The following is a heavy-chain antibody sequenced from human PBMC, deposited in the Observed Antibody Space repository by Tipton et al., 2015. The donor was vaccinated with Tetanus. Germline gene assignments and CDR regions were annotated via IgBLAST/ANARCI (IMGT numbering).Heavy chain of an antibody. CDR1: GGSFSGYN. J-gene: IGHJ4*02. CDR3: ARAEWLTLFDY. D-gene: IGHD3-3*01. CDR2: INHSGST. V-gene: IGHV4-34*01. Sequence: TLSLTCAVYGGSFSGYNWSWIRQPPGKGLEWIGDINHSGSTNYSPSLKSRVTISADTSKNQFSLKLNYVTAADTGVYYCARAEWLTLFDYWGQGTLVTVSS.